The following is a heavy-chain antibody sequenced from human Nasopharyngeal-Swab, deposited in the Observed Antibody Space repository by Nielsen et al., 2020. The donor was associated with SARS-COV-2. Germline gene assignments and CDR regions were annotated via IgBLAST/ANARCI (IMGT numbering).Heavy chain of an antibody. CDR3: ARAQTTVTTPLDY. CDR2: VTSSSTYI. Sequence: GGSLRLSCEASGFTFSSYTVNWVRQAPGKGLEWVSSVTSSSTYIYYADSVKGRFTISRDNAKNSLYLQMISLRAEDTAVYYCARAQTTVTTPLDYWGQGTLVTVSS. D-gene: IGHD4-17*01. CDR1: GFTFSSYT. V-gene: IGHV3-21*01. J-gene: IGHJ4*02.